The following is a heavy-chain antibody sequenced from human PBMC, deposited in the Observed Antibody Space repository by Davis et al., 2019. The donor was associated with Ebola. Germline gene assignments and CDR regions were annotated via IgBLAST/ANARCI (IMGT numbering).Heavy chain of an antibody. J-gene: IGHJ4*02. CDR2: IYCGDSDT. V-gene: IGHV5-51*01. CDR3: ARGTNGYNPGGYFDS. Sequence: GESLKISCKGSGYSFTNYWIAWVRQMPGKGPEWMGIIYCGDSDTRYSPSFEGQVTVSVDRSINTAHLHWSSLKASDTAIYYCARGTNGYNPGGYFDSWGQGTLVTVSS. CDR1: GYSFTNYW. D-gene: IGHD5-24*01.